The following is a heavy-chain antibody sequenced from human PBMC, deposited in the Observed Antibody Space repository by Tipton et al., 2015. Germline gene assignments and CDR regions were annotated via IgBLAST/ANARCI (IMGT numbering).Heavy chain of an antibody. V-gene: IGHV3-23*01. CDR1: RFTFSNYA. J-gene: IGHJ4*02. CDR3: AREDDYYDFLLHN. CDR2: INGRGSAT. Sequence: GSLRLSCAASRFTFSNYAMTWVRQAPGRGLEWVSSINGRGSATYYADSVRGRFTISRDNSKSTLYLQMNSLRAEDTAVYYCAREDDYYDFLLHNWGQGALVTVSS. D-gene: IGHD3-3*01.